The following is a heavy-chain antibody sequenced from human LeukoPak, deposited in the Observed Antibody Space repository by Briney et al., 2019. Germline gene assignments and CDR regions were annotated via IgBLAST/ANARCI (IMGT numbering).Heavy chain of an antibody. J-gene: IGHJ4*02. CDR1: GFTFDDYA. D-gene: IGHD3-22*01. Sequence: PGGSLRLSCAASGFTFDDYAMHWVRQAPGKGLEWVSLISWDGGSTYYADSVKGRFTISRDNSKNSLYLQMNSLRTEDTALYYCAKGSVFDSSVPIDYWGQGTLVTVSS. CDR3: AKGSVFDSSVPIDY. V-gene: IGHV3-43*01. CDR2: ISWDGGST.